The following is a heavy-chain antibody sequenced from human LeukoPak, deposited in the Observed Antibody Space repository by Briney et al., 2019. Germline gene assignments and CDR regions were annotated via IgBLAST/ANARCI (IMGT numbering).Heavy chain of an antibody. V-gene: IGHV3-21*01. Sequence: GGSLRLSCVVSGFTFTSYSMNWVRQAPGRGLEWVSSISSGSHHILYADSVRGRFTVSRDNAENSLYLQMSSLRADDTAVYFCTRGEQSPPGLPFDSWGQGTLVSVTS. CDR2: ISSGSHHI. CDR3: TRGEQSPPGLPFDS. D-gene: IGHD1-26*01. J-gene: IGHJ4*02. CDR1: GFTFTSYS.